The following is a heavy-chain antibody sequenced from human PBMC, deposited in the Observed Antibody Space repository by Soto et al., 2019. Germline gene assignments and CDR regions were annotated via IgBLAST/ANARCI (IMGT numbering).Heavy chain of an antibody. Sequence: SETLSLTCAVSGDSISSDIWWNWVRQSPGKGLEWIGEIYHRGTTNYNPSLKSRLSISVDQSRNQFSLRLDSVSAADTAVYYCARVRVDVLPGATRFLYIMDVWGQGTTVTVSS. CDR1: GDSISSDIW. CDR3: ARVRVDVLPGATRFLYIMDV. J-gene: IGHJ6*02. V-gene: IGHV4-4*02. CDR2: IYHRGTT. D-gene: IGHD5-12*01.